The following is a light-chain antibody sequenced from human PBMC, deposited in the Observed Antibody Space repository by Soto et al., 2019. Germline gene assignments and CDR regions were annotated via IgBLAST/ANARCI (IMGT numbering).Light chain of an antibody. CDR1: SSDIGGYNY. Sequence: QSALTQPASVSGSPGQSITISCTGSSSDIGGYNYVSWYQRHPGKAPKLMIYDVGNRPSGVSIRFSGSKSGNTASLTISGLQAEDEADYYCSSYTDSTSLGVLFGGGTKVTVL. CDR2: DVG. J-gene: IGLJ2*01. V-gene: IGLV2-14*03. CDR3: SSYTDSTSLGVL.